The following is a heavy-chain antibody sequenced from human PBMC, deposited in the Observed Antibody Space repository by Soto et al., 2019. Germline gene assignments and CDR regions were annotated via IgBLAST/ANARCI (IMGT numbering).Heavy chain of an antibody. CDR2: ISGSSGYT. CDR1: GFSFSDSY. V-gene: IGHV3-11*06. J-gene: IGHJ6*02. Sequence: QVQLVESGGGLVKPGGSLRLSCEASGFSFSDSYMSWVRQAPGKGLEWVAYISGSSGYTGYADSVKGRFTISRDNVKNSLYRQMNGLRVEDTSVYYGARDRGGYGPTDAWGQGTTVTVSS. CDR3: ARDRGGYGPTDA. D-gene: IGHD3-10*01.